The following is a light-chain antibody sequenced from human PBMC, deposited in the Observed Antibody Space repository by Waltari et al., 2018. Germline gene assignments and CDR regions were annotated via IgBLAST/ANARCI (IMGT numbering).Light chain of an antibody. Sequence: DVVMTQSPLSLPVTLGQAASISCRSSQSLGYSDGNTHLNWFQQRPGQSPRRLIYKVSSRDSGVPDRFSGSGSGTDFTLRISRVEAEDVGIYYCMQGTHWPYTFGQGTKLEIK. CDR2: KVS. CDR1: QSLGYSDGNTH. V-gene: IGKV2-30*01. J-gene: IGKJ2*01. CDR3: MQGTHWPYT.